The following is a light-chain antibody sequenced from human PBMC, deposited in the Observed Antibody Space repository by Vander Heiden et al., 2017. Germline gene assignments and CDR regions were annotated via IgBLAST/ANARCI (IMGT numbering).Light chain of an antibody. CDR3: QQTDSPPHT. CDR2: GAS. Sequence: DIQMTQSPSSLSASVGDRVTITCRASQSITRYLNWYQQKPGEVPRLLIFGASYLQSGVPSRFGGSESGTDFTLTITSLQPEDVATYFCQQTDSPPHTFGQGTKVEIK. CDR1: QSITRY. J-gene: IGKJ2*01. V-gene: IGKV1-39*01.